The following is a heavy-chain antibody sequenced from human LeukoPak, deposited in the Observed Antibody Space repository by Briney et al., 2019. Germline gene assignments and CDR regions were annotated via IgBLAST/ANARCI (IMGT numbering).Heavy chain of an antibody. D-gene: IGHD7-27*01. CDR1: GFSFSSGT. CDR2: LSGSGRLI. CDR3: ARDLQTGLAFDA. J-gene: IGHJ3*01. V-gene: IGHV3-21*06. Sequence: GGSLRLSCAAYGFSFSSGTMNWVRRAPGKALEWVSSLSGSGRLIWYAGSVKGRFTISRDNAANSLFLQMNSLRVEDTAVYFCARDLQTGLAFDAWGQGTVVAVSS.